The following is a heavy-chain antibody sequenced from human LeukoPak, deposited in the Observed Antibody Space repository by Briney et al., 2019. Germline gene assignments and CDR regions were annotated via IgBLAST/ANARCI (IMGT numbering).Heavy chain of an antibody. V-gene: IGHV1-8*01. CDR1: GYTFSNYD. CDR3: ARLVVRGTTGDGGDY. J-gene: IGHJ4*02. D-gene: IGHD3-10*01. CDR2: MNPNIDNT. Sequence: GASVKLSCKASGYTFSNYDINWGRRSTGQGLEWIGGMNPNIDNTGYAQKFPGRVTMTRAPSISTAYMELSGRRSEDTAVYYCARLVVRGTTGDGGDYWGQGTLVTVSS.